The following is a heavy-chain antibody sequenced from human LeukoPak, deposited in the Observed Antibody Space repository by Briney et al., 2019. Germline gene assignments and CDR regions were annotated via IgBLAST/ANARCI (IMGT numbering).Heavy chain of an antibody. CDR2: IDHRGDT. CDR1: GGSFSRYY. D-gene: IGHD5-24*01. J-gene: IGHJ4*03. CDR3: ARGATISETGYFDF. Sequence: PSETLSLTCAVYGGSFSRYYWLWIRQSPGKGLEWIAEIDHRGDTNYNPSVKSRVTISVDTSKNQFSLKVRSLSAADTAVYYCARGATISETGYFDFWGQGTLVTVSS. V-gene: IGHV4-34*01.